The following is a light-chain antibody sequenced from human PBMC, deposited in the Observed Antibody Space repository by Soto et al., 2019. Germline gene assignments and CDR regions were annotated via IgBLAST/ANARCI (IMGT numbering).Light chain of an antibody. CDR2: GAS. V-gene: IGKV3-20*01. J-gene: IGKJ4*01. CDR3: HQYYSSPTT. Sequence: IVLTQSPGTLSVSPGERATVSCLASQTVSSGFLAWYQQKVGQAPRLLIYGASTRATGIPDRFSGSGSGTDFTLTIDRLEPEDFAVYYCHQYYSSPTTFGGGTKVDIK. CDR1: QTVSSGF.